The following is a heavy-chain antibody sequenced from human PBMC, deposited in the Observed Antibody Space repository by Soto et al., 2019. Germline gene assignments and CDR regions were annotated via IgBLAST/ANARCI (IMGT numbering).Heavy chain of an antibody. CDR3: ARGSYGSWSYPCAVDI. Sequence: QVQLVQSGAEVKKPGSSVKVSCKASGGTFSSYTISWVRQAPGQGLEWMGRMIPLLGIADYAQKFKDRVKSTAHKSTCTASTKLSSRRSEDTSVYYCARGSYGSWSYPCAVDIWGQGTMVTVSS. J-gene: IGHJ3*02. V-gene: IGHV1-69*02. CDR2: MIPLLGIA. CDR1: GGTFSSYT. D-gene: IGHD3-10*01.